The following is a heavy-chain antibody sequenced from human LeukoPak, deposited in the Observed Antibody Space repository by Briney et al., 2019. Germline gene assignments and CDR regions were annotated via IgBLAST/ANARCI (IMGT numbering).Heavy chain of an antibody. D-gene: IGHD3-10*01. Sequence: GGSLRLSCAASGFTFSSYSMNWVRQAPGKGLEWVSSISSSSSYIYYADSVKGRFTISRDNAKNSLYLQMNSLRAEDTAVYYCARDFTYYYGSGSYHDYWGQGTLVTVSS. V-gene: IGHV3-21*01. CDR1: GFTFSSYS. CDR2: ISSSSSYI. CDR3: ARDFTYYYGSGSYHDY. J-gene: IGHJ4*02.